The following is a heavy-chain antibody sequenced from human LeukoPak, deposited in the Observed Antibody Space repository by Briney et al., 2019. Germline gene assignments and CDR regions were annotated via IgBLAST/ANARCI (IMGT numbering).Heavy chain of an antibody. J-gene: IGHJ4*02. CDR3: AKIETSHYDFWSGSYY. Sequence: ASVKVSCKASGYTLTSYDINWVRQATGQGLEWMGWMNPNSGNTGYAQKFQGRVTMTRNTSISTAYMELSSLRSEDSAVYYCAKIETSHYDFWSGSYYWGQGTLVTVSS. CDR2: MNPNSGNT. D-gene: IGHD3-3*01. CDR1: GYTLTSYD. V-gene: IGHV1-8*01.